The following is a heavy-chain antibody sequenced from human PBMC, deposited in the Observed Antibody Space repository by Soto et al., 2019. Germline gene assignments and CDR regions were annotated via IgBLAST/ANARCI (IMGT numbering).Heavy chain of an antibody. Sequence: SETLSLTCTVSGGSISSYYWSWIRQPPGKGLEWIGYIYYSGSTNYNPSLKSRVTISVDTSKNQFSLKLSSVTAADTAVYYCARAEMATIYFDYWGQGTLVTVSS. CDR3: ARAEMATIYFDY. D-gene: IGHD5-12*01. J-gene: IGHJ4*02. CDR2: IYYSGST. CDR1: GGSISSYY. V-gene: IGHV4-59*01.